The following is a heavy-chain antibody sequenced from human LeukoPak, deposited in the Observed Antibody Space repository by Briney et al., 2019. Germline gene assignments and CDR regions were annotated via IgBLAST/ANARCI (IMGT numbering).Heavy chain of an antibody. CDR3: ARFRDSGSVAVN. CDR2: IYYSGST. V-gene: IGHV4-30-4*01. CDR1: GGSISSGDYY. J-gene: IGHJ4*01. D-gene: IGHD3-10*01. Sequence: SQTLSLTCTVSGGSISSGDYYWRWLRQPPGKGLEGSGYIYYSGSTYYNPSLKSRVIISVDKSSNQFSLKLSSVTAADTAVYYFARFRDSGSVAVNWGHGTPVTVSS.